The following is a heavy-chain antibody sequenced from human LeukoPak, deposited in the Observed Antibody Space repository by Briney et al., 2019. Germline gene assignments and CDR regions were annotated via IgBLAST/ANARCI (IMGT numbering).Heavy chain of an antibody. V-gene: IGHV3-21*06. D-gene: IGHD4-17*01. CDR3: ARDRKGRTYGDPYWFFDL. J-gene: IGHJ2*01. CDR1: GFTFSSYS. Sequence: GGSLRLSCAASGFTFSSYSMNWVRQAPGEGLDWVSSISRSSSSIYYADSMKGRFTISRDNVKNLLFLQMNSLRAEDTAIYYCARDRKGRTYGDPYWFFDLWGRGTLVSVSS. CDR2: ISRSSSSI.